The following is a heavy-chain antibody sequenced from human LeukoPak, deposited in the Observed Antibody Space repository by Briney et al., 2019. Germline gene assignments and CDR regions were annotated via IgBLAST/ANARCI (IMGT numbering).Heavy chain of an antibody. Sequence: GASVKVSCEASGYTFTTYGIGWVRQAPGQGLEWMGWISGYNGNTNYAQNLQGRVTMTTDTSTSTAYMELRSLRSDDTAVYYCARDIVVVTAIGGADYWGQGTLVTVSS. CDR1: GYTFTTYG. CDR3: ARDIVVVTAIGGADY. J-gene: IGHJ4*02. D-gene: IGHD2-21*02. CDR2: ISGYNGNT. V-gene: IGHV1-18*01.